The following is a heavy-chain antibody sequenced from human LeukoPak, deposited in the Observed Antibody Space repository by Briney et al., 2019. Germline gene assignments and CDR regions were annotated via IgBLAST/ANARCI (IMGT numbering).Heavy chain of an antibody. V-gene: IGHV3-21*06. Sequence: PGGSLRLSCAASGFTFSTFGMNWVRQAPGKGLEWVSSISGSSSSIYYADSVKGRFTISRDNAKNSLYLQMNSLRAEDTAVYYCATVQCARTMSFGYWGPGTLVTVSS. J-gene: IGHJ4*02. CDR2: ISGSSSSI. CDR1: GFTFSTFG. CDR3: ATVQCARTMSFGY. D-gene: IGHD6-19*01.